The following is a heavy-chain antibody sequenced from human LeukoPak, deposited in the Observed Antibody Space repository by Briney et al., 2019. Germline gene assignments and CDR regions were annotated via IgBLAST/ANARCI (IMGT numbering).Heavy chain of an antibody. CDR2: INHSGST. CDR3: ARVSYSSSWYPNQPVLYYYYMDV. CDR1: GGSFSGYH. Sequence: SETLSLTCAVYGGSFSGYHWSWIRQPPGKGLEWIGEINHSGSTNYNPSLKSRVTISVDTSKNQFSLKLSSVTAADTAVYYCARVSYSSSWYPNQPVLYYYYMDVWGKGTTVTVSS. J-gene: IGHJ6*03. D-gene: IGHD6-13*01. V-gene: IGHV4-34*01.